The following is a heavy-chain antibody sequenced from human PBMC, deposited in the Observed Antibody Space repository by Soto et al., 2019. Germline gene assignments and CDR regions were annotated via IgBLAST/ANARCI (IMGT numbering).Heavy chain of an antibody. CDR3: ASEYDFWNDYYSY. V-gene: IGHV4-34*01. D-gene: IGHD3-3*01. CDR2: INHSGST. CDR1: GGPFSGYY. Sequence: SETLSLTCAVYGGPFSGYYWSWIRQPPGKGLEWIGEINHSGSTNYNPSLKSRVTISVDTSKNQFSLKLSSVTAADTAVYYCASEYDFWNDYYSYWGQLTLVTVCS. J-gene: IGHJ4*02.